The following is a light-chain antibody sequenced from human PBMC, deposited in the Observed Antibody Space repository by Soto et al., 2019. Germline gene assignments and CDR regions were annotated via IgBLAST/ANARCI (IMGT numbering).Light chain of an antibody. Sequence: DIQMTQSPSSLSASLGDRVTITCRASQNIDNYLNWYQHKPGKAPELLIYATSTLQSGVAARFSGSGSGTEFTLTISSLQAEDFASYFCQESYSTPAVSFGGGTKVEIK. CDR1: QNIDNY. CDR3: QESYSTPAVS. CDR2: ATS. J-gene: IGKJ4*01. V-gene: IGKV1-39*01.